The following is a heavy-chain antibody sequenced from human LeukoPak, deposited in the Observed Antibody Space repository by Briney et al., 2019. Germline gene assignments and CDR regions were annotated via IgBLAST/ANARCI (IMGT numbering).Heavy chain of an antibody. J-gene: IGHJ6*02. CDR1: GYTFSNAW. CDR3: TTDPRTVTGYYYYYGIDV. CDR2: IRTKTDGGTT. D-gene: IGHD1-7*01. Sequence: GGCLGLSRAASGYTFSNAWMSWVREAPGKGLGWGGRIRTKTDGGTTDYAAPVKGRFTISRDDTKNTLYLQMNSLKTEDTGVYYCTTDPRTVTGYYYYYGIDVWGQGTTVTVSS. V-gene: IGHV3-15*01.